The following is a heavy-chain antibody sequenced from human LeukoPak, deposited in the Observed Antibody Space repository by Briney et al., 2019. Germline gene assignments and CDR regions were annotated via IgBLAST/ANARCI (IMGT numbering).Heavy chain of an antibody. CDR3: ARDSLSEWSRGFDP. CDR1: GGSISSYY. J-gene: IGHJ5*02. CDR2: IYYTGST. D-gene: IGHD3-3*01. Sequence: SETLSLTCTVSGGSISSYYWSWIRQPPGERMEWIGYIYYTGSTNYNPSLKSRVTMSVDTSKNQFSLKLNSVTAADTAVYYCARDSLSEWSRGFDPWGQGTLVTVSS. V-gene: IGHV4-59*01.